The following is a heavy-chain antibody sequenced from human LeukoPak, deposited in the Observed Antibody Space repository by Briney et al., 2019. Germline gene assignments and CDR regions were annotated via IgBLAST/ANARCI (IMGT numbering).Heavy chain of an antibody. CDR1: GYTLTELS. J-gene: IGHJ3*02. Sequence: EASVKVSCKVSGYTLTELSMHWVRQAPGKGLEWMGGFDPKDGETIYAQKFQGRVTMTEDTSTDTAYMELSSLRSEDTAVYYCATPRGYSYGDAFDIWGQGTMVTVSS. V-gene: IGHV1-24*01. D-gene: IGHD5-18*01. CDR3: ATPRGYSYGDAFDI. CDR2: FDPKDGET.